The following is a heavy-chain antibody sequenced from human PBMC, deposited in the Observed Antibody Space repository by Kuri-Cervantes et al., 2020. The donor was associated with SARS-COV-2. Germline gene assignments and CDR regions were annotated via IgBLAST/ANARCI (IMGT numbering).Heavy chain of an antibody. J-gene: IGHJ4*02. V-gene: IGHV3-20*04. CDR2: INWNVGST. Sequence: ETLSLTCPVSGFTFDDYGTSWVRQAPGKGLEWVSGINWNVGSTGYADSVKGRFTISRDNSKNTLYMQMNSLRAEDTAVYYWAKASMVRGVFPAAFDYWGQGTLVTVSS. CDR3: AKASMVRGVFPAAFDY. D-gene: IGHD3-10*01. CDR1: GFTFDDYG.